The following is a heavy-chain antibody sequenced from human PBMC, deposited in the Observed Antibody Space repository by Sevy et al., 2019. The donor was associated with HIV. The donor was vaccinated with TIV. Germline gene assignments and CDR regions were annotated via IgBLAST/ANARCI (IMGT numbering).Heavy chain of an antibody. CDR2: IYYSGST. V-gene: IGHV4-61*01. D-gene: IGHD3-10*01. CDR1: GDSVNNNSYY. CDR3: ARVVREVNIPSGYFDY. J-gene: IGHJ4*01. Sequence: SETLSLTCTVSGDSVNNNSYYWTWIRQPPGKGLEWIGYIYYSGSTNNNPSLKSRVTMSLDTSKNQFSLKLTSVTAAETAVYYCARVVREVNIPSGYFDYWGHGILVTVSS.